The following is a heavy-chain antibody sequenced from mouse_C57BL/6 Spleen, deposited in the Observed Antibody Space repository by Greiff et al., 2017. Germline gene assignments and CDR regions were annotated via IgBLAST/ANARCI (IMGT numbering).Heavy chain of an antibody. CDR3: AKGGDSSGYPYYFDY. Sequence: VQLKESGPGLVQPSQSLSITCTVSGFSLTSYGVHWVRQSPGKGLEWLGVIWRGGSTDYNAAFMSRLSITKDNSKSQVFFKMNSLQADDTAIYYCAKGGDSSGYPYYFDYWGQGTTLTVSS. CDR1: GFSLTSYG. D-gene: IGHD3-2*02. J-gene: IGHJ2*01. V-gene: IGHV2-5*01. CDR2: IWRGGST.